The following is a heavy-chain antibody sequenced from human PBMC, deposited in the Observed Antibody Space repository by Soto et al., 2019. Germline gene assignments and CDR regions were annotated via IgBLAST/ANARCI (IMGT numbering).Heavy chain of an antibody. J-gene: IGHJ6*02. Sequence: QVQLVESGGGVVQPGRSLRLSCAASGFTFSSYAMHWVRQAPGKGLEWVAVISYDGSNKYYADSVKGRFTISRDNSKNTLYLQMNSLRAEDTAVYYCARARGPISGGNSVHYYYGMDVWGQGTTVTVSS. D-gene: IGHD2-15*01. CDR3: ARARGPISGGNSVHYYYGMDV. V-gene: IGHV3-30-3*01. CDR2: ISYDGSNK. CDR1: GFTFSSYA.